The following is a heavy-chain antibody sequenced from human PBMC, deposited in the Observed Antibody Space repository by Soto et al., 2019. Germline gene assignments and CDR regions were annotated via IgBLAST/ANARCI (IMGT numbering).Heavy chain of an antibody. Sequence: QVQLVQSGAEVKKPGSSVTVSCKASGGTFSSYTISWVRQAPGQGLEWMGGIIPIFGTANYAQKFQGRVTITADESTSTDYMGLSSLRSEDTAVYYCARGNHRWLQVWYFDLWGRGTLVTVSS. CDR1: GGTFSSYT. V-gene: IGHV1-69*12. J-gene: IGHJ2*01. CDR3: ARGNHRWLQVWYFDL. D-gene: IGHD5-12*01. CDR2: IIPIFGTA.